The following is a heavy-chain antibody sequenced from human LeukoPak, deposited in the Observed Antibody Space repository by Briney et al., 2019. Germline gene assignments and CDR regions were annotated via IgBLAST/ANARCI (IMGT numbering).Heavy chain of an antibody. CDR1: GGSFSGYY. Sequence: SETLSLTCAVYGGSFSGYYWSWIRQPPGKGLEWIGEINHSGSTNYNPSLKSRVTISVDTSKNQFSLKLSSVTAADTAVYYCAGGYSYGLNYFGYWGQGALVTVSS. D-gene: IGHD5-18*01. CDR2: INHSGST. CDR3: AGGYSYGLNYFGY. V-gene: IGHV4-34*01. J-gene: IGHJ4*02.